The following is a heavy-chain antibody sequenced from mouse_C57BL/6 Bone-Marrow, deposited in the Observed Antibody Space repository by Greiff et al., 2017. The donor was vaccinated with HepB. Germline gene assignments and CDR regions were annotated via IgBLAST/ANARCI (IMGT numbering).Heavy chain of an antibody. CDR3: TRPDSWYFDV. CDR1: GYTFTDYE. CDR2: IDPETGGT. Sequence: VQVVESGAELVRPGASVTLSCKASGYTFTDYEMHWVKQTPVHGLEWIGAIDPETGGTAYNQKFKGKAILTADKSSSTAYMELRSLTSEDSAVYYCTRPDSWYFDVWGTGTTVTVSS. V-gene: IGHV1-15*01. D-gene: IGHD2-4*01. J-gene: IGHJ1*03.